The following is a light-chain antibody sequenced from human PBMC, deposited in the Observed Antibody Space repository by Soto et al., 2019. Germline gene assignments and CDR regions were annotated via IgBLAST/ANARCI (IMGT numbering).Light chain of an antibody. CDR1: QSISSW. V-gene: IGKV1-5*03. CDR2: KAS. Sequence: DIQMTQSPSTLSASVGDRVTITCRASQSISSWLAWYQQKPGKAPNLLIYKASTLESGVPSRFSGSGSGTEFTLTNSSVQPDDFATYYCQQYKSYPLTFGGGTKVDIK. J-gene: IGKJ4*01. CDR3: QQYKSYPLT.